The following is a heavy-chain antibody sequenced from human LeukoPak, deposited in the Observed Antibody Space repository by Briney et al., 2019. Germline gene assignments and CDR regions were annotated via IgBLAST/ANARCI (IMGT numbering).Heavy chain of an antibody. CDR2: ISVSGGST. V-gene: IGHV3-23*01. Sequence: PGGSLRLSCAAPGYTFSSYAMSWVRQAPGKGLEWVSAISVSGGSTYYADSVKGRFTISRDNSKNTLYLQRSSLRAEDTAVYYCASGGSSTKYFQHWGQGTRVTVSS. CDR1: GYTFSSYA. D-gene: IGHD2-2*01. J-gene: IGHJ1*01. CDR3: ASGGSSTKYFQH.